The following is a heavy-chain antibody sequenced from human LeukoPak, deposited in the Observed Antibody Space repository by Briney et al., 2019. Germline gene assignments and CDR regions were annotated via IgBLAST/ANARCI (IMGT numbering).Heavy chain of an antibody. J-gene: IGHJ4*02. CDR2: IYYSGST. D-gene: IGHD3-22*01. CDR3: ASFLGCDSSGTRLQYFDY. CDR1: GGSISSYY. Sequence: PSETLSLTCTVSGGSISSYYRSWIRQPPGKGLEWIGYIYYSGSTNYNPSLKSRVTISVDTSKNQFSLKLSSVTAADTAVYYCASFLGCDSSGTRLQYFDYWGQGTLVTVSS. V-gene: IGHV4-59*01.